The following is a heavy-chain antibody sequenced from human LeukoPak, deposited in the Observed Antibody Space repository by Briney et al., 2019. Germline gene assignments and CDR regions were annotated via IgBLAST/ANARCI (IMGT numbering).Heavy chain of an antibody. CDR1: GFTFSSYA. D-gene: IGHD2-2*01. CDR3: AKGVQLPAADRDYYYYYMDV. CDR2: ISGSGGST. J-gene: IGHJ6*03. Sequence: PGGSLRLSCAASGFTFSSYAMSWVRQAPGKGLEWVSAISGSGGSTYYADSVKGRFTISRDNSKNTLYLQMNSLRAEDTAVYYCAKGVQLPAADRDYYYYYMDVWGKGTTVTVSS. V-gene: IGHV3-23*01.